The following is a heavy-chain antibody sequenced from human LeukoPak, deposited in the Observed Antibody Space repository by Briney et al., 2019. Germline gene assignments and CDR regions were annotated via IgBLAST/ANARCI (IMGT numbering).Heavy chain of an antibody. Sequence: SETLSLTCTVSGGSISGYYWSWIRQSPGKGLGWIGYIYYTGNTNYNPSLKSRVTISVDTSKNQFSLRLSSVTAADTAVYYCTRDPTYIDCFDIWGQGTMVTVSS. CDR1: GGSISGYY. V-gene: IGHV4-59*01. J-gene: IGHJ3*02. CDR2: IYYTGNT. D-gene: IGHD2/OR15-2a*01. CDR3: TRDPTYIDCFDI.